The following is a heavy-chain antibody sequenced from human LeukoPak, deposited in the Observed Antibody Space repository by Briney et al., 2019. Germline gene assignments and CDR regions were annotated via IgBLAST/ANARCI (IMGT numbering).Heavy chain of an antibody. Sequence: PSETLSLTCTVSGASISSTNYYWGWIRQPPGKGLEWIGTIYYRGGVSTYYNWSLKSRVTISIDTSENQFSLKLSSVTAADTAVYYCARSQRITMVRGVIFYFDYWGQGTLVTVSS. D-gene: IGHD3-10*01. CDR1: GASISSTNYY. CDR2: IYYRGGVST. V-gene: IGHV4-39*07. CDR3: ARSQRITMVRGVIFYFDY. J-gene: IGHJ4*02.